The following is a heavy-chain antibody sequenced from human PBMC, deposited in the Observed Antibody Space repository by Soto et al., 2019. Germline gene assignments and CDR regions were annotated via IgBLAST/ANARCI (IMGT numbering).Heavy chain of an antibody. CDR1: GGSINSYR. CDR2: VYSSGTT. V-gene: IGHV4-4*07. Sequence: SETLSLTCSVSGGSINSYRWSWIRQPAGKGLEWIGRVYSSGTTDYNPSLNSRATLSVETSKNQFSLKLSSVTAADTAVYYCARDIGSYAYGEGYWGQGIQVTAPQ. D-gene: IGHD3-10*01. CDR3: ARDIGSYAYGEGY. J-gene: IGHJ4*02.